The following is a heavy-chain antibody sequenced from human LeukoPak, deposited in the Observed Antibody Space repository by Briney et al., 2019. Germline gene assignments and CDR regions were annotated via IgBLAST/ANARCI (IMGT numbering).Heavy chain of an antibody. V-gene: IGHV3-23*01. CDR3: AKVFRVDYGDYRHKAGVDY. Sequence: PGGSLRLSCAASGFTFTTYAMNWVRQARGKGLEWVSAISAGGVTTYFADSVKGRFTISRDNSKNTLYLQMNSLRAEDTAVYYCAKVFRVDYGDYRHKAGVDYWGQGTLVTVSS. CDR2: ISAGGVTT. CDR1: GFTFTTYA. D-gene: IGHD4-17*01. J-gene: IGHJ4*02.